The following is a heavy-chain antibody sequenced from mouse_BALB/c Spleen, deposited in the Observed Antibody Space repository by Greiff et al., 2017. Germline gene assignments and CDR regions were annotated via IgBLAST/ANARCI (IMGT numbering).Heavy chain of an antibody. CDR1: GYTFTSYN. V-gene: IGHV1-12*01. J-gene: IGHJ4*01. Sequence: QVQLQQPGAELVKPGASVKMSCKASGYTFTSYNMHWVKQTPGQGLEWIGAIYPGNGDTSYNQKFKGKATLTADKSSSTAYMQLSSMTSEDSAVYYCARGDYYGNYYAMDYWGQGTSVTVSS. CDR3: ARGDYYGNYYAMDY. CDR2: IYPGNGDT. D-gene: IGHD2-1*01.